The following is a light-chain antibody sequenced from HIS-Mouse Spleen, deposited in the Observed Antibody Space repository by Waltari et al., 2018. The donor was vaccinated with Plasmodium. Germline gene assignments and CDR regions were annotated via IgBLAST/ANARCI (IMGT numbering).Light chain of an antibody. V-gene: IGKV3-15*01. CDR2: GAS. CDR1: QSVSSN. Sequence: EIVMTQSPATLSVSPGERATLSCRASQSVSSNLAWYQQKPGQAPRLRIYGASTRATGIPARFSCSGSGTEFTRTISSLQSEDFAVYYCQQYNNWSFTFGPGTKVDIK. J-gene: IGKJ3*01. CDR3: QQYNNWSFT.